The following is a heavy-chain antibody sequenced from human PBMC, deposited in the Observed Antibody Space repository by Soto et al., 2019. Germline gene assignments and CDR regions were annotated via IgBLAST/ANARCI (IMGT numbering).Heavy chain of an antibody. J-gene: IGHJ3*02. CDR3: ARRARTATTNWGAFDI. V-gene: IGHV3-23*01. Sequence: RLSCAASGFTFSNYVMNWVRQAPGKALEWVSTISYSADKTFYADAVKGRFTISRDNSRDTLFLQMNSLRADDAAVYYCARRARTATTNWGAFDIWGHGTMVTVSS. CDR2: ISYSADKT. D-gene: IGHD1-7*01. CDR1: GFTFSNYV.